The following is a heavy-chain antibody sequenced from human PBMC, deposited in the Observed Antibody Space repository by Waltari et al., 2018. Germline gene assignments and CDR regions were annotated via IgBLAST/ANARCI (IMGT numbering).Heavy chain of an antibody. Sequence: QVPLVQSGAEVKKPGSSVRVSCTASGGTFGSFDINWVRQAPGKGPEWMGGIIPIFGSPKYAQSLQGRVTITAGESSSTVYMEVNSLVSDDTAVYYCATAFDHQLKNWGVFDTWGRGTMVTVSS. D-gene: IGHD7-27*01. J-gene: IGHJ3*02. CDR3: ATAFDHQLKNWGVFDT. V-gene: IGHV1-69*01. CDR2: IIPIFGSP. CDR1: GGTFGSFD.